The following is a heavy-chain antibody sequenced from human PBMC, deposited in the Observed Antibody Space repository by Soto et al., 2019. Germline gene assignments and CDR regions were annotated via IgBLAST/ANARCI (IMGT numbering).Heavy chain of an antibody. CDR1: GYVFTSNY. D-gene: IGHD4-17*01. V-gene: IGHV1-2*02. CDR2: VSPISGGA. CDR3: ARLRWPIFDP. J-gene: IGHJ5*02. Sequence: QVQFVQSGAEVKKPGASVKVSCKASGYVFTSNYIHWVRQAPGQGLEWVGWVSPISGGAKYAPSLQGRVTLTRDTTINTVYMELTGLRPDDTAIYYCARLRWPIFDPWGQGTLVTVSS.